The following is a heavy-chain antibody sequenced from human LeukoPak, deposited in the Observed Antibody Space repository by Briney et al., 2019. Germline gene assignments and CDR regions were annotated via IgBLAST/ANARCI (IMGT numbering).Heavy chain of an antibody. Sequence: GGSLRLSCAASGFTFSDYYMRWIRQAPGKGLEWVSYISSIGSTIYYADSVKGRFTISRDNAKNSLYLQMNSLRAEDTAVYYCARLQIAGYYGMDVWGQGTTITVSS. CDR3: ARLQIAGYYGMDV. J-gene: IGHJ6*02. CDR2: ISSIGSTI. CDR1: GFTFSDYY. D-gene: IGHD6-13*01. V-gene: IGHV3-11*01.